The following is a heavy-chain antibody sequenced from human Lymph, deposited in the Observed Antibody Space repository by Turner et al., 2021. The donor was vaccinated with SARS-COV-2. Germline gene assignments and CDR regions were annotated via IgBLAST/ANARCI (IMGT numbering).Heavy chain of an antibody. V-gene: IGHV3-11*06. CDR1: GFTFSDYY. Sequence: QVQLVESGGGLVKPGGSLRLSCSASGFTFSDYYMSWIRQAPGKGLEWVSYISSSSIYTNYADSVKGRFTISRDNAKNSLYLQMNSLRAEDTAVYYCARPLTSYYFYGMDVWGQGTTVTVSS. CDR2: ISSSSIYT. J-gene: IGHJ6*02. D-gene: IGHD3-9*01. CDR3: ARPLTSYYFYGMDV.